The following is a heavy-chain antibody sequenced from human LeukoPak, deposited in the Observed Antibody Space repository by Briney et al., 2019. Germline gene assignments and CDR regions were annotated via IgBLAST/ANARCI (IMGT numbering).Heavy chain of an antibody. Sequence: EASVKVSCKASGGTFSNSAINWVRRAPGQGLEWMGRIIPILRTPNYAQKFQGRVAINADESTSTAYMELSSLRSEDSAVYYCARWTTTYLDYWGQGTLVTVSS. V-gene: IGHV1-69*11. CDR3: ARWTTTYLDY. CDR2: IIPILRTP. D-gene: IGHD4-11*01. CDR1: GGTFSNSA. J-gene: IGHJ4*02.